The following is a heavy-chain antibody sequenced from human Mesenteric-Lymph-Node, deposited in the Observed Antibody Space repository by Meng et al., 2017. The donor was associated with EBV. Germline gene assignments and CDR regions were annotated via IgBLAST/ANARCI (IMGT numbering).Heavy chain of an antibody. V-gene: IGHV3-21*01. D-gene: IGHD2-15*01. J-gene: IGHJ4*02. Sequence: EVQLVESGGGLVKPGGSLRLSCAASGFTFSSYSMNWVRQAPGKGLEWVSSISSSSSYIYYADSVKGRFTISRDNAKNSLYLQMNSLRAEDTAVYYCARVDGDGYCSGGSCYSLDYWGQGTRVTVSS. CDR3: ARVDGDGYCSGGSCYSLDY. CDR1: GFTFSSYS. CDR2: ISSSSSYI.